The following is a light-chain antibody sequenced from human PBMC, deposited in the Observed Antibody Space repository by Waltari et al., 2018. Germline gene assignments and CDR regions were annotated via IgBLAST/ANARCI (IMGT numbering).Light chain of an antibody. CDR3: MIWHNSVWV. Sequence: QAVLTQPSSLSASPGASASLTCTLRSGVNIGTYTIYWYQRKPGSPPQFLLRYKSDSDKQQGSGVPSRFSGSKDASANAGTLLISGLQTEDEADYFCMIWHNSVWVSGGGTYLTVL. CDR2: YKSDSDK. V-gene: IGLV5-45*03. J-gene: IGLJ3*02. CDR1: SGVNIGTYT.